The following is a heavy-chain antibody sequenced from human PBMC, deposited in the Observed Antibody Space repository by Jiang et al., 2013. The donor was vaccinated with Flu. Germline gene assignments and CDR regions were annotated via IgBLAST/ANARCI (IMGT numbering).Heavy chain of an antibody. CDR3: TTDPRD. J-gene: IGHJ4*02. CDR1: GFTFSKTW. CDR2: IKSKTDGGTT. Sequence: GGLVKPGGSLRLSCGAFGFTFSKTWMSWVRQAPGKGLEWVGRIKSKTDGGTTDYAAPVKGRFTVSRDDSKNTLYLQMSSLKTEDTAVYYCTTDPRDWGQGTLVTVSS. V-gene: IGHV3-15*01.